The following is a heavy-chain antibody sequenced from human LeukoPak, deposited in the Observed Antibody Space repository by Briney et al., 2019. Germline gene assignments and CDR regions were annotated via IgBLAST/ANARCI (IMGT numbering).Heavy chain of an antibody. V-gene: IGHV1-18*01. Sequence: GASVKVSCKASGYTFTSYGISLVRQAPGQGLEWMGWISAYNGNTNYAQKLQGRVTMTTDTSTSTAYMELRSLRSDDTAVYYCARVGNHDYGDQHIGAFDIWGQGTMVTVSS. CDR3: ARVGNHDYGDQHIGAFDI. D-gene: IGHD4-17*01. CDR1: GYTFTSYG. CDR2: ISAYNGNT. J-gene: IGHJ3*02.